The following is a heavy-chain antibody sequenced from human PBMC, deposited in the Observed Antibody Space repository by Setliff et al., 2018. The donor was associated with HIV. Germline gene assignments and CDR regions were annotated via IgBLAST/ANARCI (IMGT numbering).Heavy chain of an antibody. CDR1: GGSITTSTFY. CDR2: IHTTGST. CDR3: ARGNSRRLRVHYYYYYMDV. V-gene: IGHV4-61*09. D-gene: IGHD4-17*01. Sequence: PSETLSLTCTVSGGSITTSTFYWSWIRQPAGKGLEWIGQIHTTGSTNYNPSLKSRVTISLDTSKNQFSLKLSSVTAADTAVYYCARGNSRRLRVHYYYYYMDVWGKGTTVTVSS. J-gene: IGHJ6*03.